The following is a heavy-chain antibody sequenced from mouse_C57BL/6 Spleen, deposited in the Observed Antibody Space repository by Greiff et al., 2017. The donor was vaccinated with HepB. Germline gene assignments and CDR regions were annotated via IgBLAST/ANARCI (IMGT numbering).Heavy chain of an antibody. CDR2: INPNNGGT. CDR3: ERQGAYGYVRTLRWYFDV. Sequence: EVQLQQSGPELVKPGASVKMSCKASGYTFTDYNMHWVKQSHGKSLEWIGYINPNNGGTSYNQKFKGKATLTVNKSSSTAYMELRSLTSEDSAVYYCERQGAYGYVRTLRWYFDVWGTGTTVTVSS. D-gene: IGHD2-2*01. J-gene: IGHJ1*03. CDR1: GYTFTDYN. V-gene: IGHV1-22*01.